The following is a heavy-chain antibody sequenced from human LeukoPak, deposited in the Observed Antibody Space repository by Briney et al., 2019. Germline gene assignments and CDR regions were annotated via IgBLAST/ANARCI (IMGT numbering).Heavy chain of an antibody. J-gene: IGHJ4*02. Sequence: GGSLRLSCAASGFTFSSYGMHWVRQAPGKGLEWVAVISYDGNNKYYADSVKGRFTISRDNSKNTVYLQMNSLRAEDTAVYYCAKDSASLLWFGEPHRGLGYFDYWGQGTLVTVSS. CDR3: AKDSASLLWFGEPHRGLGYFDY. D-gene: IGHD3-10*01. V-gene: IGHV3-30*18. CDR2: ISYDGNNK. CDR1: GFTFSSYG.